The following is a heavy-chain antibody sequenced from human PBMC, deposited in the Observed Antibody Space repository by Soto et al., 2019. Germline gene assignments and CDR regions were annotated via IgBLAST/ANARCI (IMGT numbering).Heavy chain of an antibody. CDR3: ARPEGSGTYLVYFDY. CDR1: GYSFTTYW. V-gene: IGHV5-51*01. J-gene: IGHJ4*02. CDR2: IYPGDSDT. D-gene: IGHD1-26*01. Sequence: GESLKISCKGSGYSFTTYWIAWVRQLPGKGLEWVGIIYPGDSDTRYSPSFRGQVTISADKSTSTAYLQWSSLKASDTAIYYCARPEGSGTYLVYFDYWGQGTLVTVSS.